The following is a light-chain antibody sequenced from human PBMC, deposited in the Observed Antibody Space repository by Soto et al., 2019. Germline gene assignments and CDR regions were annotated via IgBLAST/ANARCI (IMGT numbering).Light chain of an antibody. CDR1: SSDVGVSRS. J-gene: IGLJ1*01. Sequence: QSALTQLRSVSVSHGRSVTISCTGTSSDVGVSRSVSWYQQHPGKAPKLIISDVTKRPSGVPYRFSGSKSGNTASLTISGLQAADEADYYCCSYEGRFFFGTGTNLTVL. CDR2: DVT. V-gene: IGLV2-11*01. CDR3: CSYEGRFF.